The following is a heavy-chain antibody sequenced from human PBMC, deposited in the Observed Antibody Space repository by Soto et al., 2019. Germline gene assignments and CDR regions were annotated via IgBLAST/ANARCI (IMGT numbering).Heavy chain of an antibody. D-gene: IGHD3-3*01. Sequence: QVQLVESGGGVVQPGRSLRLSCAASGFTFSSYGMHWVRQAPGKGLEWVAVIWYDGSNKYYADSVKGRFTISRDNSKNTLYLQMNSLRAEDTAVYYCARDVLRFLEWLETGFDYWGQGTLVTVSS. J-gene: IGHJ4*02. V-gene: IGHV3-33*01. CDR2: IWYDGSNK. CDR3: ARDVLRFLEWLETGFDY. CDR1: GFTFSSYG.